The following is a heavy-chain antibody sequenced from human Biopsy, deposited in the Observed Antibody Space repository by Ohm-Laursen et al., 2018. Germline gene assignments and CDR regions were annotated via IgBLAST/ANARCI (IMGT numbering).Heavy chain of an antibody. CDR2: VNPVAEAT. D-gene: IGHD2-21*01. CDR3: ARESPLRLGVCGAIRCFKEVFGMDV. V-gene: IGHV1-46*01. Sequence: GASVKVSCNASGYNFGNYYIHWVRKVPGQGLEWLGVVNPVAEATMYAQKFQDRITLTRDASTNTVYMDLTSLTSEDTAVYYCARESPLRLGVCGAIRCFKEVFGMDVWGQGTTVSVSS. J-gene: IGHJ6*02. CDR1: GYNFGNYY.